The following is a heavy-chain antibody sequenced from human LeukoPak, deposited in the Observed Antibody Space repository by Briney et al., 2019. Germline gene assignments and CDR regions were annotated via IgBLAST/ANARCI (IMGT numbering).Heavy chain of an antibody. J-gene: IGHJ4*02. V-gene: IGHV4-59*08. CDR3: ASQASGYSYYDY. D-gene: IGHD5-18*01. Sequence: SETLSLTCTVSGGSISSYYWSWIRQPPGKGLEWIGYIYYSGSTNYNPSLKSRVTISVDTSRNHFSLRLGSVTAADTAVYYCASQASGYSYYDYWGQGTLVTVSS. CDR2: IYYSGST. CDR1: GGSISSYY.